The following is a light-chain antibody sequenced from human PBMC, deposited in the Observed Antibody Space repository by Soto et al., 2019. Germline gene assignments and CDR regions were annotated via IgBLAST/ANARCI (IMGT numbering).Light chain of an antibody. V-gene: IGKV1-27*01. Sequence: DIQMAQSPSSLYASVGDRVTITCRASRGIYTHLAWYQQKPGNAPKLLIYGASTLQSGVPSRFSASGSGTDFFLTISGLQSEDVGTYFCQTYDKAPWTFGPGTRV. CDR3: QTYDKAPWT. CDR1: RGIYTH. J-gene: IGKJ1*01. CDR2: GAS.